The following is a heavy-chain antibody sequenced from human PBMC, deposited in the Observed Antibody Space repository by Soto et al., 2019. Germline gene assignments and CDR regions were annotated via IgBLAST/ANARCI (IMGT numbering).Heavy chain of an antibody. D-gene: IGHD2-2*01. CDR1: GYTLSSHG. V-gene: IGHV1-18*01. Sequence: QVQLVQSGAEVQKPGASVKVSCKASGYTLSSHGFSWVRQAPGQGLEWMGWISSYNGNTRYAQKFPGRVTLTTDTSTSTGYMELRDLRSDDTATYYCARDRGVVIPAVTYGMDVWGQGTTVTVSS. CDR2: ISSYNGNT. CDR3: ARDRGVVIPAVTYGMDV. J-gene: IGHJ6*02.